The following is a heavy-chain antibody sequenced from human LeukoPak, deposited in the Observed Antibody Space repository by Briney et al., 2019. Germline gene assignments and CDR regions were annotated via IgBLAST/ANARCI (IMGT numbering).Heavy chain of an antibody. CDR1: GFMFSDSW. CDR3: ARGRPHGNDY. D-gene: IGHD4-23*01. J-gene: IGHJ4*02. V-gene: IGHV3-74*01. Sequence: PGGSLRLSCAASGFMFSDSWMHWVRRAPGKGLEWVSRIKSDGSYTDHVDSVRGRFSISRDNAKNTLYLQMNSLRVEDTAVYYCARGRPHGNDYWGQGTLVTVSS. CDR2: IKSDGSYT.